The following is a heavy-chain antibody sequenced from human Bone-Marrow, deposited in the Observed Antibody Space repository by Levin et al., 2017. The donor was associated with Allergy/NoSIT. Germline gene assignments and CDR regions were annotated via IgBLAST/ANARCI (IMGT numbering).Heavy chain of an antibody. J-gene: IGHJ6*02. Sequence: GESLKISCTGTGFIFSNYWMTWVRQAPGQGLEWVANIKRDETEKYFVDSVKGRFSISRDNSQNSVFLQMDSLRVEDTAVYYCARADSDDFWTGHFDFHYYGLDVWGRGTTVTVSS. D-gene: IGHD3/OR15-3a*01. CDR1: GFIFSNYW. V-gene: IGHV3-7*04. CDR2: IKRDETEK. CDR3: ARADSDDFWTGHFDFHYYGLDV.